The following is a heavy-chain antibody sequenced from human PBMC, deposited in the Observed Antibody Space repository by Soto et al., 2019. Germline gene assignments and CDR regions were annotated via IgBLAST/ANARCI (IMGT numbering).Heavy chain of an antibody. CDR1: GIAFDDYT. Sequence: GGSLRLSCAVSGIAFDDYTMHWVRQVPGRGLEWVSGISWNSGIIEYADSVKGRFTISRENAKNSLYLQMNSLRPEDTALYYCAKDVGHYYAMDVWGQGTTVTVSS. V-gene: IGHV3-9*01. CDR2: ISWNSGII. J-gene: IGHJ6*02. CDR3: AKDVGHYYAMDV.